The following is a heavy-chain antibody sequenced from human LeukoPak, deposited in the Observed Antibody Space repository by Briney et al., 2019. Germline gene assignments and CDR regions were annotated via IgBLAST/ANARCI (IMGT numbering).Heavy chain of an antibody. V-gene: IGHV3-23*01. Sequence: PGGSLRLSCAASGFTFSSYAMSWVRQAPGKGLEWVSAISGSGGSTYYADSVKGRFTISRDNSKNTLYLQMNSLRAEDTAVYYCARQIGITMIVVVITPYDYWGQGTLVTVSS. CDR2: ISGSGGST. D-gene: IGHD3-22*01. CDR1: GFTFSSYA. J-gene: IGHJ4*02. CDR3: ARQIGITMIVVVITPYDY.